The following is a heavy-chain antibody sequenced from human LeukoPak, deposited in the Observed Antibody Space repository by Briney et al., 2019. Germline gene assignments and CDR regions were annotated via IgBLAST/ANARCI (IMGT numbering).Heavy chain of an antibody. CDR1: GGSISSSSYY. CDR3: ARPAADYVWGSYRPGAFDI. J-gene: IGHJ3*02. D-gene: IGHD3-16*02. Sequence: PSETLSLTCTVSGGSISSSSYYWGWIRQPPGKGLEWIGSIYYSGSTYYNPSLKSRVTISVDTSKNQFSLKLSSVTAADTAVYYCARPAADYVWGSYRPGAFDIWGQGTMVTVSS. CDR2: IYYSGST. V-gene: IGHV4-39*01.